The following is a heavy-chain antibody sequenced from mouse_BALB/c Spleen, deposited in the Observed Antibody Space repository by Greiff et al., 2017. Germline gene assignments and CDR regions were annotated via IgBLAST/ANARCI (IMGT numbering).Heavy chain of an antibody. J-gene: IGHJ4*01. CDR3: AREGNYYSSKDAMDY. Sequence: VKLQQSGAELAKPGASVKMSCKASGYTFTSYWMHWVKQRPGQGLEWIGYINPSTGYTEYNQKFKDKATLTADKSSSTAYMQLSSLTSEDSAVYYCAREGNYYSSKDAMDYWGQGTSVTVSS. CDR2: INPSTGYT. CDR1: GYTFTSYW. V-gene: IGHV1-7*01. D-gene: IGHD1-1*01.